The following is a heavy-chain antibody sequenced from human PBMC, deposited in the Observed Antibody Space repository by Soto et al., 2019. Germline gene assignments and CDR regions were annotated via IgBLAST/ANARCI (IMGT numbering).Heavy chain of an antibody. V-gene: IGHV3-48*02. CDR3: ARIGAY. J-gene: IGHJ4*02. Sequence: GGSLRLSCAASGFTFSNYNMNWVRQAPGKGLEWVSYISSSGTNIYYADSVKGRFTISRDNAKNSLYLQMNSLRDEDTAVYYCARIGAYWGQGTLVTVSS. CDR1: GFTFSNYN. D-gene: IGHD4-17*01. CDR2: ISSSGTNI.